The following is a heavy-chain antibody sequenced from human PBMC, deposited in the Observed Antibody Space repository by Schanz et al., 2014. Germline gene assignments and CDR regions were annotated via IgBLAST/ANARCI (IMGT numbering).Heavy chain of an antibody. CDR3: ARFLARYQYYGVDV. CDR1: GFTFSDYY. V-gene: IGHV3-11*05. Sequence: QVQLVESGGGVAQPGRSLRLSCAASGFTFSDYYMTWIRQAPGKGLEWVSHISGSSIHKNYADSVKGRFSISRDNGETSVYLQINSLRVEDTAVYYCARFLARYQYYGVDVWGQGTTVIVSS. CDR2: ISGSSIHK. D-gene: IGHD3-3*01. J-gene: IGHJ6*02.